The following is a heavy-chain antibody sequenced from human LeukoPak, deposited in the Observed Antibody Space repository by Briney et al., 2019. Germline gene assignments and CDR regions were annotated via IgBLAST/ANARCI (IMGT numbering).Heavy chain of an antibody. CDR1: GGSISSYY. CDR2: IYYSGST. D-gene: IGHD2-15*01. Sequence: SETLSLTCTVSGGSISSYYWSWIRQPPGKGLEWIGYIYYSGSTNYNPSLKSRVTISVDTSKTQFSLKLSSVTAADTAVYYCARHVGYCSGGSCYSMYYYYYGMDVWGQGTTVTVSS. V-gene: IGHV4-59*08. J-gene: IGHJ6*02. CDR3: ARHVGYCSGGSCYSMYYYYYGMDV.